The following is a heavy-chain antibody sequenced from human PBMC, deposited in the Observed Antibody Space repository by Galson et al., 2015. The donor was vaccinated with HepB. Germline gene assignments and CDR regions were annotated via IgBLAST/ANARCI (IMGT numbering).Heavy chain of an antibody. CDR3: AKERYRHYVVVSPDY. CDR2: ISGSGGST. D-gene: IGHD4-11*01. CDR1: GFTFSPYA. Sequence: SLRLSCAVSGFTFSPYAMSWVRQAPGKGLEWVSIISGSGGSTYYADSVKGRFTISRDSSKNTLYLQMNSLRAEDTAVYCCAKERYRHYVVVSPDYWGQGTLVTVSS. J-gene: IGHJ4*02. V-gene: IGHV3-23*01.